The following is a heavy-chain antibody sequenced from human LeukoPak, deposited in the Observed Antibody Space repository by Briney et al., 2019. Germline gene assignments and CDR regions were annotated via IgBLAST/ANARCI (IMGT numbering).Heavy chain of an antibody. V-gene: IGHV4-39*01. CDR3: ARPAPAAGLDY. D-gene: IGHD6-13*01. CDR2: IYCSGST. Sequence: SETLSLTCTVSGGSISSSSYYWGWIRQPPGEGLEWIGSIYCSGSTYYNPSLKSRVTISVDTSKNQFSLKLSSVTAADTAVYYCARPAPAAGLDYWGQGTLVTVSS. CDR1: GGSISSSSYY. J-gene: IGHJ4*02.